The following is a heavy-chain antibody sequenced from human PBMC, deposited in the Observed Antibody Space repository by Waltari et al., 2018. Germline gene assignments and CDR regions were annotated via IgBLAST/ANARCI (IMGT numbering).Heavy chain of an antibody. CDR2: ISSSSSTI. V-gene: IGHV3-48*04. CDR1: GFTLSSYS. Sequence: EVQLVESGGGLVQPGGSLRLSCAASGFTLSSYSMNWVRQAPGKGLEWVSYISSSSSTIYYADSVKGRFTISRDNAKNSLYLQMNSLRAEDTAVYYCAMSVTYYYYYMDVWGKGTTVTISS. CDR3: AMSVTYYYYYMDV. J-gene: IGHJ6*03. D-gene: IGHD5-18*01.